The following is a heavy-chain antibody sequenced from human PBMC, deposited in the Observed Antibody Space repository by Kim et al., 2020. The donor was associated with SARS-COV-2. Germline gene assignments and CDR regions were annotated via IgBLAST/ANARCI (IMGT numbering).Heavy chain of an antibody. CDR3: ARTAIVGATKGLFDY. V-gene: IGHV6-1*01. J-gene: IGHJ4*02. D-gene: IGHD1-26*01. Sequence: VSVKSRITINPDTSKNQFSLQLNSVTPEDTAVYYCARTAIVGATKGLFDYWGQGTLVTVSS.